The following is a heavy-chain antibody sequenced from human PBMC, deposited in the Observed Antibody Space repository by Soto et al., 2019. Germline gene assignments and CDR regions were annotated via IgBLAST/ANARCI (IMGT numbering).Heavy chain of an antibody. CDR2: INAGNGNT. V-gene: IGHV1-3*01. CDR1: GYTFTSYA. Sequence: ASVKVSCKASGYTFTSYAMHWVRQAPGQRLERMGWINAGNGNTKYSQKFQGRVTITRDTSASTAYMELSSLRSEDTAVYYCARAGDDYGNYYYYGMDVWGQGTTVTVSS. D-gene: IGHD4-17*01. CDR3: ARAGDDYGNYYYYGMDV. J-gene: IGHJ6*02.